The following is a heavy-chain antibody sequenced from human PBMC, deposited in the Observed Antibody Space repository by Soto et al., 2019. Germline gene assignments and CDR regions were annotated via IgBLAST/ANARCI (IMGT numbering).Heavy chain of an antibody. CDR2: IIPIFGTA. J-gene: IGHJ5*02. V-gene: IGHV1-69*13. D-gene: IGHD2-8*01. CDR3: ARGSVEWQPFDP. CDR1: GGTFSSYA. Sequence: SVKVSCKASGGTFSSYAISWVRQAPGQGLEWMGGIIPIFGTANYAQKFQGRVTITADESTSTAYMELSSLRSEDTAVYYCARGSVEWQPFDPWGQGTLVTVSS.